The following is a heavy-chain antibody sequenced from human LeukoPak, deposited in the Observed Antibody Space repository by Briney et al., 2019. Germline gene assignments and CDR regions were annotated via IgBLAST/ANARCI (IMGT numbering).Heavy chain of an antibody. CDR3: ARDVPTLWFGELLQRDAFDI. D-gene: IGHD3-10*01. Sequence: GASVKVSCKASGYTFTSYDINWVRQATGQGLEWMGWMNPNSGNTGYAQKLQGRVTMTTDTSTSTAYMELRSLRSDDTAVYYCARDVPTLWFGELLQRDAFDIWGQGTMVTVSS. CDR1: GYTFTSYD. CDR2: MNPNSGNT. J-gene: IGHJ3*02. V-gene: IGHV1-8*01.